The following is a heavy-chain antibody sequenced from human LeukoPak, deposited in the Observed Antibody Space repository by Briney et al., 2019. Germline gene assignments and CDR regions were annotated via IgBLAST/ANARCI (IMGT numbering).Heavy chain of an antibody. J-gene: IGHJ4*02. CDR1: GFAFSDHY. CDR2: ISGSGGST. Sequence: GGPLRLSCAASGFAFSDHYMDWVRQAPGKGLEWVSAISGSGGSTYYADSVKGRFTISRDNSKNTLYLQMNSLRAEDTAVYYCAKDSTYYYDSSGFYYFDYWGQGTLVTVSS. V-gene: IGHV3-23*01. CDR3: AKDSTYYYDSSGFYYFDY. D-gene: IGHD3-22*01.